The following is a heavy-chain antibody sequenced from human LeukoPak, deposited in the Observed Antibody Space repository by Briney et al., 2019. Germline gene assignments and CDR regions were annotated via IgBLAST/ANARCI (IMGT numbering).Heavy chain of an antibody. CDR1: GFTFSDYY. D-gene: IGHD2-2*01. Sequence: PGGSLRLSCAASGFTFSDYYMSWIRQAPGKGLEWVSYISSSGSTIYYADSVKGRFTISRDNAKNSLYLQMNSLRAEDTAVYYCARYEVVPAATQPAFFDYWGQGTLVTVSS. CDR2: ISSSGSTI. J-gene: IGHJ4*02. V-gene: IGHV3-11*04. CDR3: ARYEVVPAATQPAFFDY.